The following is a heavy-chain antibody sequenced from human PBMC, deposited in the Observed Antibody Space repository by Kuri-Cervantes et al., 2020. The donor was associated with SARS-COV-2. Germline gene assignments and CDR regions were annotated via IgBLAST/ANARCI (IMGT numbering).Heavy chain of an antibody. V-gene: IGHV1-46*03. CDR2: INPSGGST. CDR3: ARGFIDIVVVPAAPGRHFDY. CDR1: GYTFTDYY. J-gene: IGHJ4*02. D-gene: IGHD2-2*01. Sequence: ASVKVSCKTSGYTFTDYYMHWVRQAPGQGLEWMGIINPSGGSTSYAQKFQGRVTMTRDTSTSTVYMELSSLRSEDTAVYYCARGFIDIVVVPAAPGRHFDYWGQGTLVAVSS.